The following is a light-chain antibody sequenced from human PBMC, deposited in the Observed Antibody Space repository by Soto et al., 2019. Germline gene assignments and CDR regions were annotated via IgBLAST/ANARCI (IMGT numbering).Light chain of an antibody. CDR3: AAWGASLNGWV. CDR1: SSNIGSNT. Sequence: QSVLTQPPSASGTPGQRVTIPCSGSSSNIGSNTVYWYQQLPGTTPNLLIYSNNQGPSGVPDRFSGSKSGTSASLAISGLQSEDEADYYCAAWGASLNGWVFGGGTKLTVL. J-gene: IGLJ3*02. CDR2: SNN. V-gene: IGLV1-44*01.